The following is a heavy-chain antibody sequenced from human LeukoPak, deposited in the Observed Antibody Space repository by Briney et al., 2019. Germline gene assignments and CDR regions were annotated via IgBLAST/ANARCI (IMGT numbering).Heavy chain of an antibody. D-gene: IGHD3-16*01. CDR1: GGSISSGSYY. CDR2: IYTSGST. V-gene: IGHV4-61*02. J-gene: IGHJ4*02. Sequence: PSQTLSLTCTVSGGSISSGSYYWSWIRQPAGKGLEWIGRIYTSGSTNYNPSLNSRVTISVDTSKNQFSLKLSSVTAADTAVYYCARAPYWGSSHFDYWGQGTLVTVSS. CDR3: ARAPYWGSSHFDY.